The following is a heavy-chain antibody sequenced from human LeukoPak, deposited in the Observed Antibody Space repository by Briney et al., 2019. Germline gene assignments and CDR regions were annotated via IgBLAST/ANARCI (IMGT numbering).Heavy chain of an antibody. CDR2: IYYSGST. Sequence: SETLSLTCTVSGGSISSSSYYWGWIRQPPGKGLEWIGSIYYSGSTYYNPSLKSRVTTSVDTSKNQFSLKLSSVTAADTAVYYCVSNPTRIWFGEFKAPSYFDYWGQGTLVTVSS. V-gene: IGHV4-39*01. CDR3: VSNPTRIWFGEFKAPSYFDY. J-gene: IGHJ4*02. D-gene: IGHD3-10*01. CDR1: GGSISSSSYY.